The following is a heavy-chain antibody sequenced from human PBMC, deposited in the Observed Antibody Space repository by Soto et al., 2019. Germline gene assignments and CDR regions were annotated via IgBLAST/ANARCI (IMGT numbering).Heavy chain of an antibody. CDR2: IYTTGSA. J-gene: IGHJ5*02. Sequence: SETLSLTWAVSGVSIKNYYWSWIRKPAGKGLEWIGRIYTTGSANHNPSLKSRVTMSVDTSKNQVSLKLTSVTAADAGVYYCARDDYYDSNNWFDPWGQGILVTVSS. V-gene: IGHV4-4*07. D-gene: IGHD3-9*01. CDR1: GVSIKNYY. CDR3: ARDDYYDSNNWFDP.